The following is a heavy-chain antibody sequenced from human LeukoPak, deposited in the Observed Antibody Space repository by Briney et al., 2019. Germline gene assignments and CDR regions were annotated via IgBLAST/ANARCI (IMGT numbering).Heavy chain of an antibody. V-gene: IGHV3-23*01. CDR3: GKDPTGTTKVYFDY. D-gene: IGHD1-1*01. CDR1: GFTFSSYA. Sequence: GGSLRLSCAASGFTFSSYAMSWVRPAPGKGLEWVSAISGSGGSTYYADSVKGRFTLSRDNSKNTLYLQMNSLRAEDTAVYYCGKDPTGTTKVYFDYWGQGTLVTVSS. CDR2: ISGSGGST. J-gene: IGHJ4*02.